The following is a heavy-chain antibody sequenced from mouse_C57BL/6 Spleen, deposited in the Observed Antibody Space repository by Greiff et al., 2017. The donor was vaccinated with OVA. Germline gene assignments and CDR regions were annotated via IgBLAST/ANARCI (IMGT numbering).Heavy chain of an antibody. CDR2: IDPSDSYT. CDR1: GYTFTSYW. Sequence: QVQLKQPGAELVRPGTSVKLSCKASGYTFTSYWMHWVKQRPGQGLEWIGVIDPSDSYTNYNQKFKGKATLTVDTSSSTASMQLSSLTSEDSAVYYCARLTGFDYWGQGTTLTVSS. J-gene: IGHJ2*01. V-gene: IGHV1-59*01. D-gene: IGHD4-1*01. CDR3: ARLTGFDY.